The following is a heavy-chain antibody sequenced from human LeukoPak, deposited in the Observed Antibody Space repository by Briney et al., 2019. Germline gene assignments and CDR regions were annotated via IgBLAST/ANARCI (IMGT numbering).Heavy chain of an antibody. D-gene: IGHD4-23*01. J-gene: IGHJ4*02. CDR3: ARHDYGGNSGDF. CDR2: IGTSSNTI. V-gene: IGHV3-48*02. CDR1: GFTFSSYG. Sequence: GGSLRLSCAASGFTFSSYGMNWVRQAPGKGLEWVSYIGTSSNTIYYADSVKGRFTISRDNAKNSLYLQVNSLRDEDTAVYYCARHDYGGNSGDFWGQGTLVTVSS.